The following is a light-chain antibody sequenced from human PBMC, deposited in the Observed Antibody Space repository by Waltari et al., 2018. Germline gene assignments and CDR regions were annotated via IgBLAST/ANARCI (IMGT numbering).Light chain of an antibody. V-gene: IGKV4-1*01. CDR2: WAS. J-gene: IGKJ3*01. CDR3: QQYYGIPFT. Sequence: DIVLTQSPDSLAVSLCERATINCKSTQNILYSSDQKNYLAWYQQKAGQPPKLLIYWASTRESGVPDRFSGSGSGTDFTLTISSLQAGDVAVYYCQQYYGIPFTFGPGTKVEIK. CDR1: QNILYSSDQKNY.